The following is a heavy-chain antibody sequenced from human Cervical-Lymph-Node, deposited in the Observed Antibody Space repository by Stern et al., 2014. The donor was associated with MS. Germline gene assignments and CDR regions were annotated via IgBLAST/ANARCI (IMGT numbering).Heavy chain of an antibody. V-gene: IGHV3-33*01. CDR2: IWFDGTNK. CDR3: VRDKTPCATGGVSVDS. J-gene: IGHJ4*02. CDR1: GFTFSQFA. Sequence: VQLVESGGGVVQPGRSLRLSCVGSGFTFSQFAFQWVRQAPGKGLEWVAAIWFDGTNKYYAESVKGRFTISRGNARNTRYLQMNDLRAADTAVYYCVRDKTPCATGGVSVDSWGQGTLVTVSS. D-gene: IGHD2-8*02.